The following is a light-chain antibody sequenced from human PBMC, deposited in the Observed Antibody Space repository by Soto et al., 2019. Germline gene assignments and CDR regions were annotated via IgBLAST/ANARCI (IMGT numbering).Light chain of an antibody. J-gene: IGKJ3*01. CDR1: QSISTY. CDR2: DAS. CDR3: QYYGSSVFT. Sequence: EIVLTQSPATLSLSPGERATLSCRASQSISTYLAWYQQKPGQAPRLLIYDASYRATGIPARFSGSGSGTDFTLTISSLEPEDFVVYYCQYYGSSVFTFGPGTKVDIK. V-gene: IGKV3-11*01.